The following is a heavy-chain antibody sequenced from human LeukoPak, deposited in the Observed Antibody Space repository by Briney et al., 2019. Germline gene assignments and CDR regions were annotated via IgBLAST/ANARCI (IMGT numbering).Heavy chain of an antibody. CDR1: GYSFTSYW. J-gene: IGHJ6*03. CDR2: IYPGDSDT. D-gene: IGHD6-19*01. CDR3: ARHPIAVAGDAGYYYYYMDV. V-gene: IGHV5-51*01. Sequence: RGESLKISCKGSGYSFTSYWIGWVRQMPGKGLEWMGIIYPGDSDTRYSPSFQGQVTISADKSISTAYLQWSSLKASDTAMYYCARHPIAVAGDAGYYYYYMDVWGKGTTVTVSS.